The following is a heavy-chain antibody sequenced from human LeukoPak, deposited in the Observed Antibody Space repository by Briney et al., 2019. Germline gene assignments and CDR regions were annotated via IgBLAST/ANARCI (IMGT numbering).Heavy chain of an antibody. CDR1: GASISIYY. V-gene: IGHV4-4*07. D-gene: IGHD6-19*01. CDR2: IYGSESI. J-gene: IGHJ4*02. CDR3: ARVNSGWYGRLDY. Sequence: SSETLSLTCTVSGASISIYYWSWIRQPAGKGLEWIGCIYGSESINYNPSLKSRVTTSVDTSKNQFSLKLSSVTAADTAVYYCARVNSGWYGRLDYWGPGTLVTVSS.